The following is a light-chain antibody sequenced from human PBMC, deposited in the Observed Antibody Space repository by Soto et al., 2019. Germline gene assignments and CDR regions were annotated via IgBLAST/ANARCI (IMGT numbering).Light chain of an antibody. CDR2: DTS. CDR3: QQYGSSPYT. Sequence: ELVLTQSPGTLSLSPGERATLSCRASQTVSRNYLAWYQQKPGQAPRLLIYDTSTRATGVPDRFSGSGSGTDFTLTISRLEPEDFAVFFCQQYGSSPYTFGLGTKLEIK. V-gene: IGKV3-20*01. J-gene: IGKJ2*01. CDR1: QTVSRNY.